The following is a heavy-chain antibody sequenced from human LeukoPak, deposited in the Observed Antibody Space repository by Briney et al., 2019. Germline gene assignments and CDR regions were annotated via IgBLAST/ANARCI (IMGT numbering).Heavy chain of an antibody. V-gene: IGHV3-30*02. D-gene: IGHD3-16*01. CDR1: GFIFNTHG. J-gene: IGHJ4*02. Sequence: GGSLRLSCVASGFIFNTHGMHWVRQAPGKGLEWVAFIPFDGAIEDYVDSVKGRFTISRDNSKDMLYLQMDSLRAVDTAVYYCAKDRGGYVLDSWGQGSLVIVSA. CDR2: IPFDGAIE. CDR3: AKDRGGYVLDS.